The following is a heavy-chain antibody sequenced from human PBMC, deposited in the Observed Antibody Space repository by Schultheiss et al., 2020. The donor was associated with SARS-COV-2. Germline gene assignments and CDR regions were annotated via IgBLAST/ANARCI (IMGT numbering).Heavy chain of an antibody. CDR1: GGSISSSSYY. CDR2: IYYSGST. Sequence: SETLSLTCTVSGGSISSSSYYWGWIRQPPGKGLEWIGSIYYSGSTSSNPSLKSRVTISLDTAKKQLSLILSSVTAADTAVYYCARFGVQGFDPWGQGTLVTVSS. J-gene: IGHJ5*02. D-gene: IGHD3-16*01. CDR3: ARFGVQGFDP. V-gene: IGHV4-39*07.